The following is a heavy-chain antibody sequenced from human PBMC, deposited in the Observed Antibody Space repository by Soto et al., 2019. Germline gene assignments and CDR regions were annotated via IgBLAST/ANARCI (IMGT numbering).Heavy chain of an antibody. V-gene: IGHV3-66*01. CDR2: IYAGGST. CDR3: ARESLYDSRGYYYPRLXH. D-gene: IGHD3-22*01. Sequence: GGSLRLSCAASGFSVSSNYMSWVRQAPGKGLEWVSLIYAGGSTFYADSVQGRFTISRDISKNTLYLQMNSLRAEDTAVYYCARESLYDSRGYYYPRLXHWGQGTLVTVSS. CDR1: GFSVSSNY. J-gene: IGHJ4*02.